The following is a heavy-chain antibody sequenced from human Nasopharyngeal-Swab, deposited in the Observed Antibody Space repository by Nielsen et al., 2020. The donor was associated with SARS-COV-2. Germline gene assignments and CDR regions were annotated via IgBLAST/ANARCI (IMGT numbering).Heavy chain of an antibody. Sequence: RQAPGKGLEWLGSIYYSGSTYYNPSLKSRVTISVDTSKNQFSLKLNSVTAADTAVYYCASGGVNANTIFGVVIPPLWYYYGMDVWGQGTTVTVSS. CDR3: ASGGVNANTIFGVVIPPLWYYYGMDV. D-gene: IGHD3-3*01. CDR2: IYYSGST. J-gene: IGHJ6*02. V-gene: IGHV4-39*07.